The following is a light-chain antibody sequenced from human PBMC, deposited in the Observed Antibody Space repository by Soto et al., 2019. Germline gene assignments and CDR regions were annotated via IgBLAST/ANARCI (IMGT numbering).Light chain of an antibody. Sequence: QSVLTQPPSASGSPGQSVTISCTGTNSDVGGYNYVSWYQQHPGKAPKLMIYEFSKRPSGVPDRFSGSKSGNTASLTVSGLQAEDEADYYCSSYAGSNNFVVFGGGTKVTVL. J-gene: IGLJ2*01. CDR3: SSYAGSNNFVV. V-gene: IGLV2-8*01. CDR2: EFS. CDR1: NSDVGGYNY.